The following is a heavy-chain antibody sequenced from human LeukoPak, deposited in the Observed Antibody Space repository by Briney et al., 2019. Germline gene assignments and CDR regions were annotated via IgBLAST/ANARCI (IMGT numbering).Heavy chain of an antibody. CDR1: GYTFTSYD. D-gene: IGHD2-15*01. Sequence: ASVKVSCKASGYTFTSYDINWVRQATGQGLEWMGWMNPNSGNTGYAQKFQGRVTITRNTSISTAYMELSSLRSEDTAVYYCARQDCSGGSCYSDYWGQGTLVTVSS. J-gene: IGHJ4*02. CDR2: MNPNSGNT. V-gene: IGHV1-8*03. CDR3: ARQDCSGGSCYSDY.